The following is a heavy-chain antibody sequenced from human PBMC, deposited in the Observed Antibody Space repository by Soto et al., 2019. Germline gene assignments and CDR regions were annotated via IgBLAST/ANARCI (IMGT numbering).Heavy chain of an antibody. J-gene: IGHJ5*02. CDR2: IYYSGST. D-gene: IGHD6-13*01. CDR3: AGGRSSSWYWFDP. Sequence: SETLSLTCTVSGGSISSYYWSWIRQPPGKGLEWIGYIYYSGSTNYDPSLKSRVTISVDTSKNQFSLKLSSVTAADTAVYYCAGGRSSSWYWFDPWGQGTLVTVSS. CDR1: GGSISSYY. V-gene: IGHV4-59*01.